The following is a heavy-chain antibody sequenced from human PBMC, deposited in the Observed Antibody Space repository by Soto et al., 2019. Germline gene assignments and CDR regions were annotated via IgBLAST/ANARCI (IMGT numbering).Heavy chain of an antibody. J-gene: IGHJ4*02. CDR1: GFIFSNYG. CDR2: ISSSSSTI. Sequence: GGSLRLSCEGSGFIFSNYGLTWVRQAPGKGLEWVSYISSSSSTIYYADSVKGRFTISRDNAKNSLYLQMNSLRDEDTAVYYCARDDYYYTSGYLALFDYWGQGTLVTVSS. D-gene: IGHD3-22*01. V-gene: IGHV3-48*02. CDR3: ARDDYYYTSGYLALFDY.